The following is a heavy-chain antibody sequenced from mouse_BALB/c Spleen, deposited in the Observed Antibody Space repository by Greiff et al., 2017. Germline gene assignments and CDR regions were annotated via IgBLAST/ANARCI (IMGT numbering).Heavy chain of an antibody. V-gene: IGHV1-5*01. Sequence: EVQLQESGTVLARPGASVKMSCKASGYTFTSYWMHWVKQRPGQGLEWIGAIYPGNSDTSYNQKFKGKAKLTAVTSTSTAYMELSSLTNEDSAVYYCTRKAYYRYDGAMDYWGQGTSVTVSS. CDR2: IYPGNSDT. CDR1: GYTFTSYW. D-gene: IGHD2-14*01. J-gene: IGHJ4*01. CDR3: TRKAYYRYDGAMDY.